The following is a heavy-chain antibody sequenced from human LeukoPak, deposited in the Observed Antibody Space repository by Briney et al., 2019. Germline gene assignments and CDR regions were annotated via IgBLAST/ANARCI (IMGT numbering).Heavy chain of an antibody. CDR1: GFIFSSFT. CDR3: ARTWGMDV. J-gene: IGHJ6*02. CDR2: MSSDSKSI. Sequence: GGSLRLSCAASGFIFSSFTMNWVRQAPGKGLEWVSSMSSDSKSIYYADSVKGRFTISRDNAKNSLYLQINSLRAEDTAVYYCARTWGMDVWGQGTTVTVSS. V-gene: IGHV3-21*01.